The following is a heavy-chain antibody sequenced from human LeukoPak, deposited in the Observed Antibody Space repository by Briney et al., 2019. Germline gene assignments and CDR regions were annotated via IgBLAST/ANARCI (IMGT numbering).Heavy chain of an antibody. CDR2: INPSGGST. CDR3: ARNDDSSGYYHSWYYFDY. J-gene: IGHJ4*02. Sequence: ASVKVSCKASGYTFTSYYMHWVRQAPGQGLEWMGIINPSGGSTSYARKFQGRVTMTTDTSTSTAYMELRSLRSDDTAVYYCARNDDSSGYYHSWYYFDYWGQGTLVTVSS. D-gene: IGHD3-22*01. CDR1: GYTFTSYY. V-gene: IGHV1-46*01.